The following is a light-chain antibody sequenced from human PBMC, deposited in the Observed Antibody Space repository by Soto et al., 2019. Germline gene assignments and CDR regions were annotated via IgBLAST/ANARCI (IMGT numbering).Light chain of an antibody. CDR2: AAS. CDR3: QQSYSLPPT. J-gene: IGKJ4*01. V-gene: IGKV1-39*01. Sequence: DIQMTQSPSSLSASVGDRVTITCRASQSISSYLNWYQQKPGKAPKLLIYAASSLQSGVPSSFSGSGSGTDFTLTISSLQPEDFATYYCQQSYSLPPTFGGGTKVEIK. CDR1: QSISSY.